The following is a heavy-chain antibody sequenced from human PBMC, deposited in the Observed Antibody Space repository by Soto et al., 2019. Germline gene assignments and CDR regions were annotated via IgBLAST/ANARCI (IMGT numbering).Heavy chain of an antibody. Sequence: ASVKVSCKASGYTFTSYYMHWVRQAPGQGLEWMGIINPSGGSTSYAQKFQGRVTMTRDTSTSTVYMELSSLRSEDTAVYYCARDPILAYCSSTSCPVGVGFYYGMDVWGQGTTVTVSS. V-gene: IGHV1-46*03. CDR3: ARDPILAYCSSTSCPVGVGFYYGMDV. D-gene: IGHD2-2*01. CDR2: INPSGGST. J-gene: IGHJ6*02. CDR1: GYTFTSYY.